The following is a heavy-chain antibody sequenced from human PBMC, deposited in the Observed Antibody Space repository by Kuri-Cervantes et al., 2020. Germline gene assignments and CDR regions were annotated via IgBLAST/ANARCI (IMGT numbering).Heavy chain of an antibody. CDR2: ISYDGSNK. D-gene: IGHD6-19*01. V-gene: IGHV3-30-3*01. J-gene: IGHJ6*02. Sequence: GESLKISCAAPGFTFSSYAMHWVRQAPGKGLEWVAVISYDGSNKYYADSVKGRFTISRDNSKNTLYLQMNSLRAEDTAVYYCAKEGGSGWYLSYYYYGMDVWGQGTTVTVSS. CDR1: GFTFSSYA. CDR3: AKEGGSGWYLSYYYYGMDV.